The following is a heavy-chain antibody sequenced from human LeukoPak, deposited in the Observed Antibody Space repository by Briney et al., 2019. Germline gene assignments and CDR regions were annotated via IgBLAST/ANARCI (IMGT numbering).Heavy chain of an antibody. J-gene: IGHJ4*02. D-gene: IGHD5-18*01. Sequence: SETLSLTCTVSGGSISSYYWSWIRQPPGKGLEWIGCIYYSGSTNYNPSLKSRVTISVDTSKNQFTLKLSSVTAAVTAVYYCARHMGLGYSYGYPYFDYWGQGTLVTVSS. CDR2: IYYSGST. CDR1: GGSISSYY. CDR3: ARHMGLGYSYGYPYFDY. V-gene: IGHV4-59*08.